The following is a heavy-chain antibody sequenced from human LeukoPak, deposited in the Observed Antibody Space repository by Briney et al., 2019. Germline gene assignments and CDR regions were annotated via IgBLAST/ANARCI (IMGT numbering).Heavy chain of an antibody. CDR3: ARSLHHITIFGVVITATFDP. CDR2: IIPIFGTA. D-gene: IGHD3-3*01. CDR1: GGTFSSYA. J-gene: IGHJ5*02. Sequence: GASVKVPCKASGGTFSSYAISWVRQAPGQGLEWMGGIIPIFGTANYAQKFQGRVTITADESTSTAYMELSSLRSEDTAVYYCARSLHHITIFGVVITATFDPWGQGTLVTVSS. V-gene: IGHV1-69*01.